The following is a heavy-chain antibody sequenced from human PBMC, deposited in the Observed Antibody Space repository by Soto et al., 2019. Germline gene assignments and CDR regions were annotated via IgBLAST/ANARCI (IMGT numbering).Heavy chain of an antibody. J-gene: IGHJ4*02. Sequence: QVQLQESGPGLVKPSQTLSLTCTVSGGSISSGGYYWSWIRQHPGKGLEWIGYIYYSGSTYYNPSLKSRGSLSVDTAKNQFSLKLSSVTAADTAVYYCARDPTASISFGGIIVKGGYFDYWGQGTLVTVSS. CDR3: ARDPTASISFGGIIVKGGYFDY. CDR2: IYYSGST. D-gene: IGHD3-16*02. V-gene: IGHV4-31*03. CDR1: GGSISSGGYY.